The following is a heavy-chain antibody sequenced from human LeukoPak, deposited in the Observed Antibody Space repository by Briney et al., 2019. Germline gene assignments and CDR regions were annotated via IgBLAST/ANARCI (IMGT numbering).Heavy chain of an antibody. CDR2: MSCSGGST. J-gene: IGHJ3*02. V-gene: IGHV3-23*01. CDR3: AKDSTYCSGGSCSPNDAFDI. D-gene: IGHD2-15*01. CDR1: GFTFSSYA. Sequence: GGSLRLSCAASGFTFSSYAMSWVRQAPGKGLEWVSAMSCSGGSTYYADSVKGRFTISRDNSKNTLYLQMNRLRAEDTAVYYCAKDSTYCSGGSCSPNDAFDIWGQGTMVTVSS.